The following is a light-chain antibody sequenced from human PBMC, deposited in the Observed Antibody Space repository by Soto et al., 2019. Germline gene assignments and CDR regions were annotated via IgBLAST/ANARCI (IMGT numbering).Light chain of an antibody. J-gene: IGLJ2*01. Sequence: SYELTEPPSVSVAPGKTASISCGGNDIGSKGVHWYQQKPGQAPVLVIYSDTDLPPVITERFSGSNSANLATLTISRVEAGDEADYYCQVWDSGSAHVLFGGGTKLTVL. CDR1: DIGSKG. V-gene: IGLV3-21*01. CDR3: QVWDSGSAHVL. CDR2: SDT.